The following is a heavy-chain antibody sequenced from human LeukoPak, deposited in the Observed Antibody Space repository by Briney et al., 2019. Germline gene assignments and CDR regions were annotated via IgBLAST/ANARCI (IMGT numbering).Heavy chain of an antibody. J-gene: IGHJ6*03. D-gene: IGHD5-24*01. CDR1: GGSISSHY. CDR3: ARVEDYYYYMDV. Sequence: SETLSLTCTVSGGSISSHYWSWIRQPPGKGLEWIGYIYYSGSTNYNPSLKSRVTISVDTSKNQFSLKLSSVTAADMAVYYCARVEDYYYYMDVWGKGTTVTVSS. CDR2: IYYSGST. V-gene: IGHV4-59*11.